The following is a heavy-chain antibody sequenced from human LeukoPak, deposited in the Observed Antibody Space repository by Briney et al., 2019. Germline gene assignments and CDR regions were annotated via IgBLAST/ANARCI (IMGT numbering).Heavy chain of an antibody. D-gene: IGHD3-16*02. CDR1: GFTFTSYW. V-gene: IGHV3-7*01. J-gene: IGHJ2*01. CDR3: AGSDTIGYTPREWDYWYFDL. Sequence: GGSLRLSCAASGFTFTSYWMSWVRQAPGKGLEWVANIKQDGSEKYYVDSVKGRFTIYRDNAKNSLYLQMTNLRAEDTAVYYCAGSDTIGYTPREWDYWYFDLWGHGSLVTVSS. CDR2: IKQDGSEK.